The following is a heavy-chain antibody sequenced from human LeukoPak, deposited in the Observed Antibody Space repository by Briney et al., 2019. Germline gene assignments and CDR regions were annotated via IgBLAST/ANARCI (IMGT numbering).Heavy chain of an antibody. CDR2: IKTKTAGGTI. D-gene: IGHD3-22*01. CDR1: GFTFSNAW. V-gene: IGHV3-15*07. Sequence: GGSLRLSCTASGFTFSNAWMNWVRQAPGKGLEWVGRIKTKTAGGTIDYAAPVKGRFTISRDDSKNMLYLQMNSLKTEDTAVYFCTTDYYDSSGYVFWGQGTLVTVSS. J-gene: IGHJ4*02. CDR3: TTDYYDSSGYVF.